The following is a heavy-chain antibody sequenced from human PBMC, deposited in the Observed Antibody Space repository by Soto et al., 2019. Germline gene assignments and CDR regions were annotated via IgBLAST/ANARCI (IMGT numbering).Heavy chain of an antibody. Sequence: EVQLVESGGGLVQPGGSLRLSCAASGFTFSSYWMSWVRQAPGKGLEWVANMNEDGNDKNYVDSVKGRFTISRDNAKNSLFLQMNSLRDEDTAVYYCARERGGHCTTTSCFGFQHWGQGTLVTVSS. CDR2: MNEDGNDK. CDR1: GFTFSSYW. J-gene: IGHJ1*01. V-gene: IGHV3-7*01. CDR3: ARERGGHCTTTSCFGFQH. D-gene: IGHD2-2*01.